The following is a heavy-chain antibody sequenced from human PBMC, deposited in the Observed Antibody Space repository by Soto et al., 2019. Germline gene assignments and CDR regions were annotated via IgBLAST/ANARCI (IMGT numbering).Heavy chain of an antibody. D-gene: IGHD3-10*01. CDR3: ARGTGSGSFLSDY. Sequence: QVQLVGSGGGVVQPGRSLRLSCAASGFIFSNYAMHWVRQAPGQGLEWVALIWSDGSDENFAESVKDRFTISRDNYKNTLFLQVNGLRVDDAAVYFCARGTGSGSFLSDYWGQGTLVTVSS. J-gene: IGHJ4*02. CDR1: GFIFSNYA. CDR2: IWSDGSDE. V-gene: IGHV3-33*01.